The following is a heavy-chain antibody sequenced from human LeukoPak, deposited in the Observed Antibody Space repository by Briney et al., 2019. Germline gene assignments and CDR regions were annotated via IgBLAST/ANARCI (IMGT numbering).Heavy chain of an antibody. CDR2: ISGSGGSI. J-gene: IGHJ4*02. V-gene: IGHV3-23*01. D-gene: IGHD2-15*01. CDR1: GFTFRTYA. Sequence: GGTLRLSCAASGFTFRTYAMSWVRQAPGEGLEWVSAISGSGGSIYYADSVKGRFTISRDNSKNTLYLQMNSLRADDTAIYYCAKEGGYCSGGSFYFSYWGQGTLVTVSS. CDR3: AKEGGYCSGGSFYFSY.